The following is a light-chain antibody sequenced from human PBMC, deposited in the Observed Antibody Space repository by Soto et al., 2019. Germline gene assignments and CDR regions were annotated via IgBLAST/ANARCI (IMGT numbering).Light chain of an antibody. CDR2: GAS. V-gene: IGKV3-15*01. CDR3: QQYNYLLIS. Sequence: SQSVRSNYLASYQQKPGQSPRLLIYGASTRATGIPARFSGSGSGTEFTLTISFLHSEDFAVYYCQQYNYLLISFGQVTLPEI. J-gene: IGKJ5*01. CDR1: QSVRSN.